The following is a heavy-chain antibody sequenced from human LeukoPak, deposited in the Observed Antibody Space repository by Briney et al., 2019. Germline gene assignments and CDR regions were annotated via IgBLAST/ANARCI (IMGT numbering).Heavy chain of an antibody. CDR2: IYYSGST. J-gene: IGHJ4*02. D-gene: IGHD6-13*01. Sequence: SETLSLTCTVSGGSISSGDYYWSWIRQPPGKGLEWIVYIYYSGSTYYNPSLKSRVTISVDTSKNQFSLKLSSVTAADTAVYYCARVDSSSWYAFDYWGQGTLVTVSS. V-gene: IGHV4-30-4*01. CDR3: ARVDSSSWYAFDY. CDR1: GGSISSGDYY.